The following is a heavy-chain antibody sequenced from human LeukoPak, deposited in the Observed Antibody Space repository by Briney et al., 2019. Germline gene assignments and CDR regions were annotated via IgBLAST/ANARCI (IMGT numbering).Heavy chain of an antibody. J-gene: IGHJ5*02. CDR2: IYYSGST. V-gene: IGHV4-39*01. CDR3: ARQYDFWSGLNNWFDP. CDR1: GDSISSTRYY. Sequence: PSETLSLTCTVSGDSISSTRYYWGWIRQPPGKGLEWIANIYYSGSTYYNPSLKSRVTISVDTSKNQFSLKLTSVTAADTAVYCCARQYDFWSGLNNWFDPWGQGTLVTVSS. D-gene: IGHD3-3*01.